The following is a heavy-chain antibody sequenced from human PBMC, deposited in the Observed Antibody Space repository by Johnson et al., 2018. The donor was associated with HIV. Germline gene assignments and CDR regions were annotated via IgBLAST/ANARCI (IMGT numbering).Heavy chain of an antibody. CDR3: ARTPRRYYYDSSDGAFDI. Sequence: VQLVESGGGVVQPGRSLRLSCAASGFTFSNYAMHWVRQAPGKGLEWVAVISYDGSYKYYADSVKGRFTISRDNSKNTLSLHMNSLRAEDTAVFYCARTPRRYYYDSSDGAFDIWGQGTMVTVSS. V-gene: IGHV3-30*01. D-gene: IGHD3-22*01. CDR1: GFTFSNYA. CDR2: ISYDGSYK. J-gene: IGHJ3*02.